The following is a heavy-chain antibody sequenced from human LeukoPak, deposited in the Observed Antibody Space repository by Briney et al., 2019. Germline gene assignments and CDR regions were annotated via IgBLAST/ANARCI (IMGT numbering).Heavy chain of an antibody. CDR1: GFTLSSYG. CDR3: AKEGYSRGYYSYYYMDV. CDR2: ISYDGSNK. V-gene: IGHV3-30*18. D-gene: IGHD6-13*01. J-gene: IGHJ6*03. Sequence: GGSLRLSCAASGFTLSSYGMHWVRQAPGKGLEWVTAISYDGSNKYYADSVKGRFTISRDNSKNTVYVQMNSLRAEDTAVYYCAKEGYSRGYYSYYYMDVWGKGTTVTVSS.